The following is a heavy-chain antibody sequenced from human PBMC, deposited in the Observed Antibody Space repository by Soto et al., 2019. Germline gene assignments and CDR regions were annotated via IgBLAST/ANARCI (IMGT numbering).Heavy chain of an antibody. V-gene: IGHV4-34*01. CDR2: INHSGST. Sequence: QVQLQQWGAGLLKPSETLSLTCAVYGGSFSGYYWSWIRQPPGKGLEWIGEINHSGSTNYNPSLKSRVTISVDTSKNQFSLKLSSVTAADTAVYYCALGTRFSTTLHWFDPWGQGTLVTVSS. CDR1: GGSFSGYY. D-gene: IGHD3-3*01. CDR3: ALGTRFSTTLHWFDP. J-gene: IGHJ5*02.